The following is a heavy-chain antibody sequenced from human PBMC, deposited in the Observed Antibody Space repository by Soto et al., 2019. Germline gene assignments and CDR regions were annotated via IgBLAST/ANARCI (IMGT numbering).Heavy chain of an antibody. CDR3: ARDSRPGSAAYGMDV. J-gene: IGHJ6*02. CDR2: ISSSGGTE. CDR1: GFTFSSYR. Sequence: EVQLVESGGGLVQPGGSLRLSCAASGFTFSSYRMNWVRQAPGKGLEWVSYISSSGGTEYDADSVKGRFIISRDNAKNSLYLQMTSLRDEATAVYYWARDSRPGSAAYGMDVWGQGTTVIVSS. D-gene: IGHD2-15*01. V-gene: IGHV3-48*02.